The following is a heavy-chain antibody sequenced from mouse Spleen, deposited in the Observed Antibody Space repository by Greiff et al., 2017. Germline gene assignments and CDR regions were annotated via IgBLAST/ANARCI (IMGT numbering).Heavy chain of an antibody. CDR2: ISGGGGNT. CDR3: ARRRGGSYYYAIDY. V-gene: IGHV5-9*01. Sequence: DVKLVESGGGLVKPGGSLKLSCAASGFTFSSYTMSWVRQTPEKRLEWVATISGGGGNTYYPDSVKGRFTISRDNAKTTLYLQMRSLRSEDTALYYCARRRGGSYYYAIDYWGQGTSVTVSS. J-gene: IGHJ4*01. CDR1: GFTFSSYT.